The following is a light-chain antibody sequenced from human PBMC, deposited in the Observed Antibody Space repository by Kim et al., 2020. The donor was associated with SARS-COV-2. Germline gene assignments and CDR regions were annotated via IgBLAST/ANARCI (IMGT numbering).Light chain of an antibody. CDR2: DAS. CDR3: QHRTNWLS. CDR1: QSVSTY. J-gene: IGKJ4*01. V-gene: IGKV3-11*01. Sequence: SLSPGERATRSCRASQSVSTYLAWYQQKPGQAPRLLIYDASKRATGIPARFSGSGSGTGFTLTISSLEPEDFAVYYCQHRTNWLSFGGGTKVDIK.